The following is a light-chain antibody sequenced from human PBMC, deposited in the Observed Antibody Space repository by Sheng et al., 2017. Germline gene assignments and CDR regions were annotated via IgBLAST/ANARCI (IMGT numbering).Light chain of an antibody. CDR1: NLGDKY. Sequence: SYELTQPPSVSVSPGQTASIACSGDNLGDKYACWYQQRPGQSPVLVIFQDTKRPSGIPERFSGSNSGNTATLTISETQAMDEADYFCQAWDSSTVVFGRRDQADRP. CDR3: QAWDSSTVV. CDR2: QDT. J-gene: IGLJ2*01. V-gene: IGLV3-1*01.